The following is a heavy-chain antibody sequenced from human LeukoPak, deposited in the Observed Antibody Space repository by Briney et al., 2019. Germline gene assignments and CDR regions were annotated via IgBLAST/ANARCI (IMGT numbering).Heavy chain of an antibody. J-gene: IGHJ4*02. CDR1: GFILSXXX. V-gene: IGHV3-7*03. CDR2: IXEGGSEK. D-gene: IGHD3-22*01. Sequence: GGSLRLSCAASGFILSXXXXXXVRXXXGXXLXXVASIXEGGSEKYYVXSVXXXFTIXXDSAKSSLYLQMNSLRAEDTAVYYCVRDSDRRSDYWGQGTLVTVSS. CDR3: VRDSDRRSDY.